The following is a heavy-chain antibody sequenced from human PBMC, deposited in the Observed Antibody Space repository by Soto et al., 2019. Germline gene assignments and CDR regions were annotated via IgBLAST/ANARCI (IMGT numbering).Heavy chain of an antibody. D-gene: IGHD2-15*01. CDR2: IYHSGTI. CDR1: GDSISSSHL. J-gene: IGHJ6*02. CDR3: ARVRIVVVVGAPYYCGLDV. V-gene: IGHV4-4*02. Sequence: PSETLSLTCAVSGDSISSSHLWSWVRQPPGKGLEWIGEIYHSGTINYNPSLKSRVTISVDKSKNQFSLNLNSVTAADTAVYYCARVRIVVVVGAPYYCGLDVWGQGTTVTVSS.